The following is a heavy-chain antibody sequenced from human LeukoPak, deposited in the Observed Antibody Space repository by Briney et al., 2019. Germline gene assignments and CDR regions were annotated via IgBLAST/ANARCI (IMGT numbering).Heavy chain of an antibody. V-gene: IGHV3-21*01. CDR2: ISSSSSYI. CDR3: ARTTREIFGSPWGWFDP. J-gene: IGHJ5*02. CDR1: GFTFSSYS. Sequence: GGSLRLSCAASGFTFSSYSMNWVRQAPGKGLEWVSSISSSSSYIYYADSVKGRFTISRDNAKNSLYLQMNSLRAEDTAVYYCARTTREIFGSPWGWFDPWGQGTLVTVSS. D-gene: IGHD3-3*01.